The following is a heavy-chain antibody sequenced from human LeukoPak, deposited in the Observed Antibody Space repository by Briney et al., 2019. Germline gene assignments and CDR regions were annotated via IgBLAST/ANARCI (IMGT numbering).Heavy chain of an antibody. D-gene: IGHD2-15*01. CDR2: IYHSGST. Sequence: SETLSLTCTVSGYSISSGYYWGWIRRPPGRGLEWIGSIYHSGSTYYNPSLKSRVTISVDTSKNQFSLKLSSVTAADTAVHYCARDMGGEGYCSGGSCRGPSPVDAFDIWGQGTMVTVSS. J-gene: IGHJ3*02. V-gene: IGHV4-38-2*02. CDR1: GYSISSGYY. CDR3: ARDMGGEGYCSGGSCRGPSPVDAFDI.